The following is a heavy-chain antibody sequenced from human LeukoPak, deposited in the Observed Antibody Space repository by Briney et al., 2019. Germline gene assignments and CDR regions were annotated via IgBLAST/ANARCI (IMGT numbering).Heavy chain of an antibody. D-gene: IGHD2-15*01. CDR2: IKQGGSEK. CDR1: GFSFSNYA. V-gene: IGHV3-7*03. Sequence: AGGSLRLSCSASGFSFSNYAMYWVRQAPGKGLEWVANIKQGGSEKYYVDSVKGRFTISRDNAKNSLYLQMNSLRDEDTAVYYCARDFGLRCSGGTCYSVYYYGMDVWGKGTTVTVSS. CDR3: ARDFGLRCSGGTCYSVYYYGMDV. J-gene: IGHJ6*04.